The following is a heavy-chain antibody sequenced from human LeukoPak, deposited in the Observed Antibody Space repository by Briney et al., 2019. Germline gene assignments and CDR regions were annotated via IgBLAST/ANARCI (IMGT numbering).Heavy chain of an antibody. Sequence: GGSLRLSCAASGFTFRSYNMNWVRQAPGKRPEWVSSISSSSSYIYYADSVKGRFTISRDNAKNSLYLQMNSLRAEDTALYYCARGASRADYWGQGTLVTASS. CDR3: ARGASRADY. CDR2: ISSSSSYI. CDR1: GFTFRSYN. J-gene: IGHJ4*02. V-gene: IGHV3-21*01.